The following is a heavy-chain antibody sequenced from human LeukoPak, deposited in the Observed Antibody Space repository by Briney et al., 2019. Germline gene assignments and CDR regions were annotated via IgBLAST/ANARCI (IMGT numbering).Heavy chain of an antibody. Sequence: GGSLRLSCAVSGFSVSSNHMSWVRRAPGRGLEWVSVIYIGGSTYYADSVKGRFTISRDNSKTTLYLQMSRLRAEDTAVYYCARGGELPSAFDYWGQGTLVTVSS. V-gene: IGHV3-53*01. CDR3: ARGGELPSAFDY. J-gene: IGHJ4*02. CDR1: GFSVSSNH. CDR2: IYIGGST. D-gene: IGHD1-26*01.